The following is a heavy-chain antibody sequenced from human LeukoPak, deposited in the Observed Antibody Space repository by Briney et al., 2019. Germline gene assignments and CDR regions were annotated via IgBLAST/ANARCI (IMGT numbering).Heavy chain of an antibody. CDR1: GFTFDDYA. J-gene: IGHJ6*02. Sequence: PGRSLRLSCAASGFTFDDYAMHWVRQAPGKGLEWVSLISWDGGSTYYADSVKGRFTISRDNSKNSLYLQMNSLRAEDTALYYCAKDIVTGYYYYGMDVWGQGTTVTVSS. V-gene: IGHV3-43D*03. CDR3: AKDIVTGYYYYGMDV. D-gene: IGHD2-21*02. CDR2: ISWDGGST.